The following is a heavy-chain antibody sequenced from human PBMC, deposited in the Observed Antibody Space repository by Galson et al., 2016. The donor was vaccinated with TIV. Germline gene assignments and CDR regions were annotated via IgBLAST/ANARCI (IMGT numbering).Heavy chain of an antibody. Sequence: LSLTCAVSGYAIKSGYFWGWIRQPPGKGLEWLGNMHQSGSSYYNPSLKSRLTISVDTSKNQFSLTLRSVTAADSAVYYCARDCTSSTCRIYYYGMDVWGQGTTVTVSS. V-gene: IGHV4-38-2*02. D-gene: IGHD2-15*01. CDR1: GYAIKSGYF. J-gene: IGHJ6*02. CDR2: MHQSGSS. CDR3: ARDCTSSTCRIYYYGMDV.